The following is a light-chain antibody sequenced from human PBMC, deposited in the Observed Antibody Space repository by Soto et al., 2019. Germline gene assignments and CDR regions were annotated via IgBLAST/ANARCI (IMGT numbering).Light chain of an antibody. CDR1: RNGVYGYYY. CDR2: DVY. CDR3: TSYTSSTPFYV. V-gene: IGLV2-14*03. J-gene: IGLJ1*01. Sequence: APSPPSSLSWAPRQSIAISWTWGRNGVYGYYYFFLDQQHPGQAPQLIIYDVYNRPSGVSHRFSDSKSGDTASLTISGLQAEDEADYYCTSYTSSTPFYVFGTGTKVTVL.